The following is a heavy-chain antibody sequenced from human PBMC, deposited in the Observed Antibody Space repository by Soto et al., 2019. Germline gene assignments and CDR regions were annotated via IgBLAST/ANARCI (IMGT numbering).Heavy chain of an antibody. CDR1: GGTFSSYA. CDR2: IIPIFGTA. Sequence: SVKVSCKASGGTFSSYAISWVRQAPGQGLEWMGGIIPIFGTANYAQKFQGRVTITADESTSTAYMELSSLRSEDTAVYYCARDSVAAAGTGTNWFDPWGQGPRSPSPQ. V-gene: IGHV1-69*13. D-gene: IGHD6-13*01. CDR3: ARDSVAAAGTGTNWFDP. J-gene: IGHJ5*02.